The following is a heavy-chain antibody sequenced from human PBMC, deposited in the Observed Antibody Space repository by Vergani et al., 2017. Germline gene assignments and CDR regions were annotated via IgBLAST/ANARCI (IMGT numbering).Heavy chain of an antibody. D-gene: IGHD3-3*01. CDR3: AKDFLYEIGAKIGSPTFDP. CDR2: IYPGDSDT. CDR1: GYSFTSYW. J-gene: IGHJ5*02. V-gene: IGHV5-51*01. Sequence: EVQLVQSGAEVKKPGESLKISCKGSGYSFTSYWIGWVRQMPGKGLEWMGIIYPGDSDTRYSPSFQGQVTISADKSISTAYLQWSSLKASDTAMYYCAKDFLYEIGAKIGSPTFDPWGQGTLVTVSS.